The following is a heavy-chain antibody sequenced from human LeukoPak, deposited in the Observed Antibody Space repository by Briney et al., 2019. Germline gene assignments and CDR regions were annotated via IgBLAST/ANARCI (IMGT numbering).Heavy chain of an antibody. CDR3: AREGPYHGSGIEA. CDR2: ISGSGGST. J-gene: IGHJ5*02. Sequence: PGGSLRLSCAASGFTFSSYAMSWVRQAPGKGLEWVSAISGSGGSTYYADSVKGRFTISRDNAKISLYLQMNSLRAEDTAVYYCAREGPYHGSGIEAWGQGTLVTVSS. D-gene: IGHD3-10*01. CDR1: GFTFSSYA. V-gene: IGHV3-23*01.